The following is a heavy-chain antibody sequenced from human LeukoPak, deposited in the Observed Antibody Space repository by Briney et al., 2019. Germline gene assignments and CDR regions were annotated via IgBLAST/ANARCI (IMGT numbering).Heavy chain of an antibody. J-gene: IGHJ6*04. V-gene: IGHV3-48*03. Sequence: PGGSLRLSCVASGFTFSRFEMNWVRQAPGKGLEWISHISRGTYIAYADSVKGRFTISRDNAKNSLYLQMNSLRAEDTAVYYCAELGITMIGGVWGKGTTVTISS. D-gene: IGHD3-10*02. CDR1: GFTFSRFE. CDR2: ISRGTYI. CDR3: AELGITMIGGV.